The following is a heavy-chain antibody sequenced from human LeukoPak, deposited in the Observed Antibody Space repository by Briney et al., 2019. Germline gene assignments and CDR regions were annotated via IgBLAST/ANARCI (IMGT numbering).Heavy chain of an antibody. J-gene: IGHJ3*02. CDR1: GGSISSGSYY. Sequence: PSETLSLTCTVSGGSISSGSYYWSWIRQPAGKGLEWIGRIYTSGSTNYNPSLKSRVTISVDTSKNQFSLKLSSVTAADTAVYYCARAAVFVSAFDIWGQGTMVTVSS. CDR2: IYTSGST. D-gene: IGHD2-2*01. CDR3: ARAAVFVSAFDI. V-gene: IGHV4-61*02.